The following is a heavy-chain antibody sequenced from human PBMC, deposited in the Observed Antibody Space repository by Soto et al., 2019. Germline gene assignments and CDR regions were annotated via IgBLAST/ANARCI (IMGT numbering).Heavy chain of an antibody. V-gene: IGHV4-34*01. CDR1: GGSFSGYY. D-gene: IGHD1-7*01. J-gene: IGHJ4*02. CDR3: ARGSRNWNYPYY. Sequence: LTLTCAVYGGSFSGYYWSWIRQPPGKGLEWIGEINHSGSTNYNPSLKSRVTISVDTSKNQFSLKLSSVTAADTAVYYCARGSRNWNYPYYWGQGTLVTVSS. CDR2: INHSGST.